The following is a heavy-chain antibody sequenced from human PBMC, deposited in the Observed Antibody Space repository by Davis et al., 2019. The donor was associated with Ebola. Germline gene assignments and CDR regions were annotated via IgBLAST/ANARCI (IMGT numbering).Heavy chain of an antibody. Sequence: SVKVSCKASGYTLTSYGITWVRQAPGQGLEWMGWINPHNGNTNYAQNVQGRVTMTTDTSTSTAYMEVGILRSDDTAVYYCARAQFPTTSDHWGQGTLVTVSS. CDR3: ARAQFPTTSDH. V-gene: IGHV1-18*04. CDR2: INPHNGNT. CDR1: GYTLTSYG. D-gene: IGHD1-1*01. J-gene: IGHJ4*02.